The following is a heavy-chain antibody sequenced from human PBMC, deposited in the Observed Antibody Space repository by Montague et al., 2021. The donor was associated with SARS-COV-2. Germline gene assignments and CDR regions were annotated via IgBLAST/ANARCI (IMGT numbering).Heavy chain of an antibody. CDR2: ISYTGST. V-gene: IGHV4-59*01. J-gene: IGHJ3*02. D-gene: IGHD3-3*01. Sequence: SETLSLTCTVSGGSISNFYWTWIRSPPGKGLDWIGSISYTGSTNYNPSLKSRVAISVDTSKNQFSLKLSSVTAADTAVYYCARVRGNTIFGVVIISAFDIWGQGTMVTVSS. CDR3: ARVRGNTIFGVVIISAFDI. CDR1: GGSISNFY.